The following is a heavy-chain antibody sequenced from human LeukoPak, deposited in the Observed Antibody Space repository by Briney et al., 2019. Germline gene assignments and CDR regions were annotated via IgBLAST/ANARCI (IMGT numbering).Heavy chain of an antibody. CDR3: ARALGYCSGGSCPTAFDI. CDR2: IIPIFGTA. Sequence: SVKVSCKASGGTFSSYAISWVRQAPGQGLEWMGGIIPIFGTANYAQKFQGRVTITADKSTSTAYKELSSLRSEDTAVYYCARALGYCSGGSCPTAFDIWGQGTMVTVSS. J-gene: IGHJ3*02. V-gene: IGHV1-69*06. D-gene: IGHD2-15*01. CDR1: GGTFSSYA.